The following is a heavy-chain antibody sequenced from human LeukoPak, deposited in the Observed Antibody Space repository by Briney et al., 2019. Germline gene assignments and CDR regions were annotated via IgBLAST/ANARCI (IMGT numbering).Heavy chain of an antibody. V-gene: IGHV4-34*01. J-gene: IGHJ4*02. Sequence: SETLSLTCAVYGGSFSGYYWSWIRQPPGKGLEWIGEINHSGSTNYNPSLKSRVTISVDTSKNQFSLKLSSVTAADTAVHYCARGGREFGYDSSGDDYWGQGTLVTVSS. CDR3: ARGGREFGYDSSGDDY. CDR2: INHSGST. CDR1: GGSFSGYY. D-gene: IGHD3-22*01.